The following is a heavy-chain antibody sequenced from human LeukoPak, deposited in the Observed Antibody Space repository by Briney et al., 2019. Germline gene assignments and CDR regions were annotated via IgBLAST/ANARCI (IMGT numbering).Heavy chain of an antibody. CDR1: GFTFDDYT. D-gene: IGHD6-13*01. Sequence: GGSLRLSCAASGFTFDDYTMHWVRQAPGKGLEWVSLISWDGDPTFYADSVKGRFTISRDNSKNSLYLQMNSLRTEDTALYYCAKDISQLVRGLDYWGQGTLVTVSS. V-gene: IGHV3-43*01. CDR3: AKDISQLVRGLDY. J-gene: IGHJ4*02. CDR2: ISWDGDPT.